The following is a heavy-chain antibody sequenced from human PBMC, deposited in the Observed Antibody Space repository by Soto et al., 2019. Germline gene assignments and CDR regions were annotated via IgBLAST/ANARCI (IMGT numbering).Heavy chain of an antibody. CDR3: TREYTSSRYFDY. D-gene: IGHD6-13*01. CDR2: ISNDGSSA. Sequence: GGSLRLSCAASGFTFSGHWMHWVRQTPGKGLVWVSRISNDGSSATYADSVKGRFTISRDNAKNTLYVQMNSLTAEDTAVYYCTREYTSSRYFDYWGQGALVTVSS. J-gene: IGHJ4*02. CDR1: GFTFSGHW. V-gene: IGHV3-74*01.